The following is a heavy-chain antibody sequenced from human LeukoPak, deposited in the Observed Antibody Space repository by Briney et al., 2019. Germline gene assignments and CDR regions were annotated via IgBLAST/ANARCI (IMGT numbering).Heavy chain of an antibody. CDR2: FYYSGST. Sequence: PSETLSLTCTVSGGSISSYYWSWIRQPPGKGLEWIGYFYYSGSTHYNPSLKSRVTISVDTSKNQFSLKLSSVTAADTAVYYCARGQQWLVFYFDYWGQGTLVTVSS. J-gene: IGHJ4*02. V-gene: IGHV4-59*12. CDR3: ARGQQWLVFYFDY. D-gene: IGHD6-19*01. CDR1: GGSISSYY.